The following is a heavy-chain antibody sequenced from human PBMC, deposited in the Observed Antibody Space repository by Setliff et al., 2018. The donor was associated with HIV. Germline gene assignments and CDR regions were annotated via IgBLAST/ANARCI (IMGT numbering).Heavy chain of an antibody. CDR3: ATDTAMLQEGTEF. CDR2: ISYSGST. J-gene: IGHJ4*02. V-gene: IGHV4-39*01. Sequence: PSETLSLTCTVSGGSFSNSYYFWGWIRQPPGKGLEWIGSISYSGSTYYNPSLKSRVSISVDTSKNQFSLKLSSVTAADTAIYYCATDTAMLQEGTEFWGQGTLVTVSS. D-gene: IGHD5-18*01. CDR1: GGSFSNSYYF.